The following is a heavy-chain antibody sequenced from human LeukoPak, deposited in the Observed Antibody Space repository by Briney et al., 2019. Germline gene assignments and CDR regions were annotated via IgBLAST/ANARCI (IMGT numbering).Heavy chain of an antibody. J-gene: IGHJ5*02. D-gene: IGHD2-2*01. CDR2: FDPEDGET. CDR1: GYTLTELS. CDR3: ARVGGYCSSTSCYFNWFDP. Sequence: ASVKVSCKVSGYTLTELSMHWVRQAPGKGLEWMGGFDPEDGETIYAQKFQGRVTMTRDTSISTAYMELSRLRSDDTAVYYCARVGGYCSSTSCYFNWFDPWGQGTLVTVSS. V-gene: IGHV1-24*01.